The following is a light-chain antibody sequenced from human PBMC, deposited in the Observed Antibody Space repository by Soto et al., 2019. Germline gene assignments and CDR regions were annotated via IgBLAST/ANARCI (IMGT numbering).Light chain of an antibody. CDR2: KAS. J-gene: IGKJ1*01. CDR1: QTISSW. V-gene: IGKV1-5*03. CDR3: QHYNSYSEA. Sequence: DIQMTQSPSTLSGSVGDRVTITFRASQTISSWLAWYQQKPGKAPKLLIYKASTLKSGVPSRFSGSGSGTEFTLTISSLQPDDFATYYCQHYNSYSEAFGQGIKVDI.